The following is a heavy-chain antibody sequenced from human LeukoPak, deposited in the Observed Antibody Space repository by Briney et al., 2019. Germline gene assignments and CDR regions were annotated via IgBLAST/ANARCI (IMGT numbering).Heavy chain of an antibody. Sequence: SETLSLTCTVSGGSISSGSYYWSWIRQPAGKGLEWIGRIYTSGSTNYNPSLKSPVTISVDAYKNQFSLELSSVTAADTAVYYCARDRYYDSSGSPDWGQGTLVTVST. J-gene: IGHJ4*02. CDR3: ARDRYYDSSGSPD. D-gene: IGHD3-22*01. CDR2: IYTSGST. CDR1: GGSISSGSYY. V-gene: IGHV4-61*02.